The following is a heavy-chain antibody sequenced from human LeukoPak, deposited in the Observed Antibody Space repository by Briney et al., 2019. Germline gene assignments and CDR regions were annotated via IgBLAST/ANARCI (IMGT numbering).Heavy chain of an antibody. CDR3: AKDGGVAAMALYYFDY. Sequence: GRSLRLSCAASGFTFNTYGMNWVRQAPGKGLEWVAVISYDGSNKYYADSVKGRFTISRDNSKNTLYLQMNSLRAEDTAVYYCAKDGGVAAMALYYFDYWGQGTLVTVSS. D-gene: IGHD5-18*01. J-gene: IGHJ4*02. CDR2: ISYDGSNK. CDR1: GFTFNTYG. V-gene: IGHV3-30*18.